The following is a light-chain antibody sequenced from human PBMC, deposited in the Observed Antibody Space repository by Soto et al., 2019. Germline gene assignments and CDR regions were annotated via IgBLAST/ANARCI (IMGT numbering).Light chain of an antibody. J-gene: IGLJ1*01. CDR2: DVS. V-gene: IGLV2-11*01. CDR1: SSDVGGYDY. CDR3: CSYAGGPYV. Sequence: QSVLTQPRSVSGSPGQSVAISCTGTSSDVGGYDYVSWYQQHPGKAPNVIIFDVSKRPSGVPDRFSGSKSGNTASLTISGLQAEDEADYSCCSYAGGPYVFGTGTKLSVL.